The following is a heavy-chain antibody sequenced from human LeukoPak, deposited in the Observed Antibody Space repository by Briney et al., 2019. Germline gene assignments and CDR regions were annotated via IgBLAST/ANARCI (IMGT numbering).Heavy chain of an antibody. CDR2: IYPGDSDT. D-gene: IGHD3-10*01. CDR3: ATCRGFGELFDN. CDR1: GYTFSNHW. J-gene: IGHJ4*02. V-gene: IGHV5-51*01. Sequence: GESLKISCKGSGYTFSNHWIGWVRQMPGKGLEWMGIIYPGDSDTRYSPSFQGQVTISADKSISTAYLQWSSLKASDTAIYYCATCRGFGELFDNWGQGTLVTVSS.